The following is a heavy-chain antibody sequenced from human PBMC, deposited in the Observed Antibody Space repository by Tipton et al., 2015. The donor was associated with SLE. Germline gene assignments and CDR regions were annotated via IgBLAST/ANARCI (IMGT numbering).Heavy chain of an antibody. Sequence: GSLRLSCAASGFTFRSYEMNCVRQAPGKGLEWVSYISSSGSTIYYADSVKGRFTISRDNAKNSLYLQMNSLRAEDMAVYYCARRYSGYDDAFDIWGQGTMVTVSS. J-gene: IGHJ3*02. CDR1: GFTFRSYE. D-gene: IGHD5-12*01. CDR3: ARRYSGYDDAFDI. CDR2: ISSSGSTI. V-gene: IGHV3-48*03.